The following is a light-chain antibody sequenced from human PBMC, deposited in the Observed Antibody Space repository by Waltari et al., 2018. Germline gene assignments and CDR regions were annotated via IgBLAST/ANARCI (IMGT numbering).Light chain of an antibody. V-gene: IGLV2-14*01. CDR3: SSYTSSSTSYV. CDR2: EVS. CDR1: GSDVGGYNY. Sequence: QSALTQPASGSGSPGQSIPISCTGTGSDVGGYNYVSWYQQHPGKAPKLMIYEVSNRPSGVSNRFSGSKSGTTASLTISGLQAEDEADYYCSSYTSSSTSYVFGTGTKVTVL. J-gene: IGLJ1*01.